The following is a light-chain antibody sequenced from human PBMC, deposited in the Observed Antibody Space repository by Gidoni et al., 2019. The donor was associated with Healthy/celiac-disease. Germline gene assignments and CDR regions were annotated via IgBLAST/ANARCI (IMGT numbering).Light chain of an antibody. CDR3: AAWDDSLNVWV. V-gene: IGLV1-44*01. J-gene: IGLJ3*02. Sequence: QSVLTQPPSASGTPGQGVTISCSGSSPNIGSNPVNWYQQLPGTAPKLLIYSNNQRPSGVPDRFSGSKSDTSASLAISGLQSEDEADYYCAAWDDSLNVWVFGGGTKLTVL. CDR2: SNN. CDR1: SPNIGSNP.